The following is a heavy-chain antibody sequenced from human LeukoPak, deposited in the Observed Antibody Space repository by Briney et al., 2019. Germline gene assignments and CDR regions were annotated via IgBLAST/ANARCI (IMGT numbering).Heavy chain of an antibody. Sequence: GGSLTLSCAASGFTFSSYSMNWVRQAPGKGLEWVSYISSSSSPIYYADSVKGRFTISRDNAKNSLYLQMNSLRDEDTAVYYCARKPMVRGEIDYWGQGTLVTVSS. D-gene: IGHD3-10*01. CDR3: ARKPMVRGEIDY. V-gene: IGHV3-48*02. CDR2: ISSSSSPI. CDR1: GFTFSSYS. J-gene: IGHJ4*02.